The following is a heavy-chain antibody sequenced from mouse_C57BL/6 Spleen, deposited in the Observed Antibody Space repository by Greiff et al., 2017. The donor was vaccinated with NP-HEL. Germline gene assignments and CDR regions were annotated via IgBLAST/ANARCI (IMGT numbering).Heavy chain of an antibody. CDR1: GYTFTDYN. CDR2: INPNNGGT. Sequence: VQLQQSGPELVKPGASVKIPCKASGYTFTDYNMDWVKQSHGKSLEWIGDINPNNGGTIYNQKFKGKATLTVDKSSSTAYMELRSLTSEDTAVYYCARRKSIYYGNYVDYWGQGTTLTVSS. J-gene: IGHJ2*01. V-gene: IGHV1-18*01. CDR3: ARRKSIYYGNYVDY. D-gene: IGHD2-1*01.